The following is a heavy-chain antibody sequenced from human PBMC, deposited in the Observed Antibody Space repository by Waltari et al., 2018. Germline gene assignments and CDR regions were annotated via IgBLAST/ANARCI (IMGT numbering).Heavy chain of an antibody. CDR2: TYHRSKWYN. D-gene: IGHD6-19*01. CDR1: GDSVSSNSGA. J-gene: IGHJ4*02. V-gene: IGHV6-1*01. CDR3: ARRYSSGGRGIDY. Sequence: QVQLQQSGPGLVKPSQTLSLTCAISGDSVSSNSGAWNWIRQSPSRGLEWLGRTYHRSKWYNDYAVSVKSRITINPDTSKNQFSLKLSSVTAADTAVYYCARRYSSGGRGIDYWGQGTLVTVSS.